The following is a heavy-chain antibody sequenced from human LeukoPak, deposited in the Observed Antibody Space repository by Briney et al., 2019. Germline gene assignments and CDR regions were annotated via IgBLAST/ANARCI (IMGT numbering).Heavy chain of an antibody. CDR2: IKSNSGGT. Sequence: GASVKVSCKASGYTFSDYYMHWVRQAPGQGLEWMGWIKSNSGGTNYAQKLQGRVTMTTDTSTSTAYMELRSLRSDDTAVYYCARSELRYFDWLFLPAYFDYWGQGTLVTVSS. CDR3: ARSELRYFDWLFLPAYFDY. D-gene: IGHD3-9*01. CDR1: GYTFSDYY. J-gene: IGHJ4*02. V-gene: IGHV1-2*02.